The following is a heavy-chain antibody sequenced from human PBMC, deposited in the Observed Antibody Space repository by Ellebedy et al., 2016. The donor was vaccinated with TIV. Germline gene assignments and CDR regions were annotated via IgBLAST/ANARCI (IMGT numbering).Heavy chain of an antibody. CDR2: IHPNSGGT. J-gene: IGHJ3*02. Sequence: AASVKVSCKASGYTFTGYYMHWVRQAPGQGLEWMGWIHPNSGGTNYAQKFQGRVTMTRDTSISTAYMELSRLRSDDTAVYYCARGYYGSGSYKAFDIWGQGTMVTVSS. V-gene: IGHV1-2*02. D-gene: IGHD3-10*01. CDR1: GYTFTGYY. CDR3: ARGYYGSGSYKAFDI.